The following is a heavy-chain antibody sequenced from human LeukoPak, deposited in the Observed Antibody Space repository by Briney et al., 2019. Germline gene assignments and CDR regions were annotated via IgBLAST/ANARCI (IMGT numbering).Heavy chain of an antibody. CDR2: IYHSGST. CDR1: GGSISSGGYS. Sequence: PSETLSLTCAVSGGSISSGGYSWSWIRQPPGKGLEWIGYIYHSGSTNYNPSLKSRVTISVDTSKNQFSLKLSSVTAADTAVYYCARKSGWELFSYFDYWGQGTLVTVSS. V-gene: IGHV4-30-2*02. CDR3: ARKSGWELFSYFDY. J-gene: IGHJ4*02. D-gene: IGHD1-26*01.